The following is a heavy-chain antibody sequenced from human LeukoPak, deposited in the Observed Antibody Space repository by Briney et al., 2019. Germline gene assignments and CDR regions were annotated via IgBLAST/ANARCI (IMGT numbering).Heavy chain of an antibody. V-gene: IGHV1-2*06. CDR1: GYTFTGYY. J-gene: IGHJ3*02. Sequence: ASVKVSCKASGYTFTGYYMHWVRQAPGQGLEWMGRINPNSGGTNYAQKFQGRVTMTRDTSIGTAYMELSRLRSDDTAVYYCARVGRSGSSHAFDIWGQGTMVTVSS. CDR3: ARVGRSGSSHAFDI. D-gene: IGHD1-26*01. CDR2: INPNSGGT.